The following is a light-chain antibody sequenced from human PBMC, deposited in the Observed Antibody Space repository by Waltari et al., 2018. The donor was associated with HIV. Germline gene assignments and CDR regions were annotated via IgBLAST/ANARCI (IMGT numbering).Light chain of an antibody. CDR2: DTS. CDR3: QQSYRAPYT. J-gene: IGKJ2*01. V-gene: IGKV1-39*01. Sequence: DIQMTQFPSSLSASVGDTITITCRASQSISTFLIWYQQIPGKAPKLLIDDTSTLQGDVPSRFSGSGSGTDFTLTVSSLQPEDFATYYCQQSYRAPYTFGQGTKLEIK. CDR1: QSISTF.